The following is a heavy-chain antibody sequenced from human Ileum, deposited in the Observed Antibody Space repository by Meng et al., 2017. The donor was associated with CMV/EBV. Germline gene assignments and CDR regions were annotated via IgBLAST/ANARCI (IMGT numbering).Heavy chain of an antibody. CDR3: ARAAPSGSYDF. Sequence: LSCLASGFTFSDYWVHWVRQAPGKGLVWVSRINRDGSTTDYADSVKGRFSISRGNAKNTLYLQMNSLRAEDTAVYYCARAAPSGSYDFWGQGTLVTVSS. CDR2: INRDGSTT. CDR1: GFTFSDYW. D-gene: IGHD1-26*01. J-gene: IGHJ4*02. V-gene: IGHV3-74*01.